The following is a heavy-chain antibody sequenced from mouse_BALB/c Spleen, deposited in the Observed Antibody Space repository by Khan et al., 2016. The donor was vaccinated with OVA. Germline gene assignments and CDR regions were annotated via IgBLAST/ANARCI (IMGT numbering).Heavy chain of an antibody. V-gene: IGHV1S137*01. CDR3: TRGGGGNRFAY. J-gene: IGHJ3*01. CDR2: ISTYYGDV. CDR1: GYTFTDFT. Sequence: QVQLKQSGAELVRPGVSVKISCKGSGYTFTDFTMHWVKQSHAKSLEWIGVISTYYGDVTYNQKFMGKATMTVDKSSSTAYMELARLTSEDSAIYSWTRGGGGNRFAYWGQGTLVTVSA.